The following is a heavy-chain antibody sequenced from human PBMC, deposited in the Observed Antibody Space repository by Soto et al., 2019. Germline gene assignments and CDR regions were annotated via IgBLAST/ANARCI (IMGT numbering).Heavy chain of an antibody. CDR3: ARERLSSGWSFDY. Sequence: GESLKISCAASGFTFSSYWMSWVRQAPGKGLEWVANIKQDGSEKYYVDSVKGRFTISRDNAKNSLYLQMNSLRAEDTAVYYCARERLSSGWSFDYWGQGTLVTVSS. CDR2: IKQDGSEK. CDR1: GFTFSSYW. D-gene: IGHD6-19*01. V-gene: IGHV3-7*01. J-gene: IGHJ4*02.